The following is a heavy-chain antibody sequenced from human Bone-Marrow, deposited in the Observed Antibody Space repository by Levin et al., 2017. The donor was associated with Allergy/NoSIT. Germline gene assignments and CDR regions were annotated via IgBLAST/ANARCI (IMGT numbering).Heavy chain of an antibody. CDR2: IGTAGDT. Sequence: GGSLRLSCAASGFTFSSYDMHWVRQATGKGLEWVSAIGTAGDTYYPGSVKGRFTISRENAKNSLYLQMNSLRAGDTAVYYCARGVLKEQWLVEAFDYWGQGTLVTVSS. CDR1: GFTFSSYD. D-gene: IGHD6-19*01. V-gene: IGHV3-13*01. CDR3: ARGVLKEQWLVEAFDY. J-gene: IGHJ4*02.